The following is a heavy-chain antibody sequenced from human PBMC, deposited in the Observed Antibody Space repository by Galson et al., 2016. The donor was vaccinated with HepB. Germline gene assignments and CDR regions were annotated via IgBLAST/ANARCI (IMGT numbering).Heavy chain of an antibody. CDR2: ISYDTNNK. D-gene: IGHD5-12*01. J-gene: IGHJ4*02. V-gene: IGHV3-30*04. CDR3: ARALAGIVATGGH. CDR1: GFTFSNYA. Sequence: SLRLSCAGSGFTFSNYALHWVRQASGKGLEWVALISYDTNNKYYADSVKGRFTISRDDSENTLYLQMNSLRPEDTAVYYCARALAGIVATGGHWGQGTQVTVSS.